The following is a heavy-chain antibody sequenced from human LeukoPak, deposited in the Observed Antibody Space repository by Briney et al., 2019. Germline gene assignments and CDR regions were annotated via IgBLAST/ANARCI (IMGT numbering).Heavy chain of an antibody. Sequence: PGGSLRLSCSASGFTFSGYSMGWVRQAPGKGLQWVSSISGSGSITYYIDSVEGRFTISRDNSKNTMYLQMNSLRAEDTAVYYCARGRGGDYAPSRFDYWGQGTLVTVSS. CDR3: ARGRGGDYAPSRFDY. J-gene: IGHJ4*02. CDR1: GFTFSGYS. CDR2: ISGSGSIT. D-gene: IGHD4-17*01. V-gene: IGHV3-23*01.